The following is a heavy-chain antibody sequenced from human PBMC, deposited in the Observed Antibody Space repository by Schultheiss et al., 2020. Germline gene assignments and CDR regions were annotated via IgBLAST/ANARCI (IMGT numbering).Heavy chain of an antibody. J-gene: IGHJ2*01. CDR1: GYTFTSYA. D-gene: IGHD6-25*01. CDR3: ARYGGSGFDL. CDR2: INAGNGNT. Sequence: ASVKVSCKASGYTFTSYAMHWVRQAPGQRLEWMGWINAGNGNTKYSQKLQGRVTMTTDTSTSTAYMELRSLRSDDTAVYYCARYGGSGFDLWGRGTLVTVSS. V-gene: IGHV1-3*01.